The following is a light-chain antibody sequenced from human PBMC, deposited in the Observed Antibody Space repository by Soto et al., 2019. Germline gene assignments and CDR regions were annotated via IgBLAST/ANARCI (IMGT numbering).Light chain of an antibody. CDR2: AAS. Sequence: IQMTQSPSSLSASVGDRVTITCRASQGIRNDLAWYQQKPGKAPKRLFYAASTLQGGVPSRFSGSGSGTEFTLTISRLQPEDFASFYCLQYNTYPYTFGQGTRLEIK. J-gene: IGKJ2*01. CDR1: QGIRND. V-gene: IGKV1-17*01. CDR3: LQYNTYPYT.